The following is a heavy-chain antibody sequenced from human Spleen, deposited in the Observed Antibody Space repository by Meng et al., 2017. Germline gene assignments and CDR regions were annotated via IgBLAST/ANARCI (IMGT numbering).Heavy chain of an antibody. J-gene: IGHJ6*02. D-gene: IGHD3-22*01. Sequence: SVKVSCKASGGIFSSYVIGWVRQAPGQGLEWMGGITPVLGIAKYAQKVQGRVTITADKSTSTAYMELSSLRPEDTAVYYCARESYFYTSSGDSYFYYGMDVWGQGTTVTVSS. CDR2: ITPVLGIA. V-gene: IGHV1-69*10. CDR3: ARESYFYTSSGDSYFYYGMDV. CDR1: GGIFSSYV.